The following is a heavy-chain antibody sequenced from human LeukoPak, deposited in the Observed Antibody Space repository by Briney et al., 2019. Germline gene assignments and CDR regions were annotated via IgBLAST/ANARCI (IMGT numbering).Heavy chain of an antibody. CDR2: MNPNSGNT. CDR3: ARGHSSGWY. V-gene: IGHV1-8*01. D-gene: IGHD6-19*01. J-gene: IGHJ4*02. CDR1: GDTLVSYV. Sequence: GPSVKVSCQASGDTLVSYVIHWLRQATGQALEWMGWMNPNSGNTGYAQKLQGRVTMTRDTSISTAYMELSSLISDDTAVYYCARGHSSGWYWGQGTLVTVSS.